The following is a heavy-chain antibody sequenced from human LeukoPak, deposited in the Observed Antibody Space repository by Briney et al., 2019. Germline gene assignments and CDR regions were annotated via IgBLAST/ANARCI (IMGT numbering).Heavy chain of an antibody. V-gene: IGHV1-2*02. Sequence: ASVKVSCKASGYTFTGYYMHWVRQAPGQGLEWMGWINPNSGGTNYAQKFQGRVTMTRDTSISTAYMELSRLRSDDTAVYYCARDLAVGYCSSTSCYQSGRPWGQGTLVTVSS. D-gene: IGHD2-2*01. CDR1: GYTFTGYY. J-gene: IGHJ1*01. CDR3: ARDLAVGYCSSTSCYQSGRP. CDR2: INPNSGGT.